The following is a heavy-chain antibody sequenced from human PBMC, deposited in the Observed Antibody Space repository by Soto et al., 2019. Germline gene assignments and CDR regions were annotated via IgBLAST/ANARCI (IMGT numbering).Heavy chain of an antibody. V-gene: IGHV4-4*07. J-gene: IGHJ6*02. CDR2: IYTSGST. Sequence: SETLSLTCPVSGGSIRSYYWSWIRQPAGKGLEWIGRIYTSGSTNYNPSLKSRVTMSVDTSKNQFSLKLSSVTAADTAVYYCARDLARVVGAIPFYYYGMDVWGQGTTVTVSS. CDR3: ARDLARVVGAIPFYYYGMDV. D-gene: IGHD1-26*01. CDR1: GGSIRSYY.